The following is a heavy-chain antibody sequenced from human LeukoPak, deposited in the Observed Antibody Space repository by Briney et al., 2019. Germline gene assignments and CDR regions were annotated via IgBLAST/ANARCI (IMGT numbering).Heavy chain of an antibody. CDR1: SYSISSGYY. Sequence: SETLSLTCTVSSYSISSGYYWGWIRQPPGKGLEWIGSIYHSGSTYYNPSLKSRVTISVGTSKNQFSLKLSSVTAADTAVYYCARHPYSSSWASFDYWGQGTLVTVSS. CDR3: ARHPYSSSWASFDY. CDR2: IYHSGST. D-gene: IGHD6-13*01. V-gene: IGHV4-38-2*02. J-gene: IGHJ4*02.